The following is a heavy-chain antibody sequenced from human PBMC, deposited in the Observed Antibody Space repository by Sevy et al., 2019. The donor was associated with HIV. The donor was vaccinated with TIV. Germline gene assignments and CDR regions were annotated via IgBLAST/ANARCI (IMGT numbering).Heavy chain of an antibody. CDR3: ARDSYSSSSGVSYYYGMDV. D-gene: IGHD6-6*01. CDR1: GFTFSSYS. V-gene: IGHV3-48*01. Sequence: GGSLRLSCAASGFTFSSYSMNWVRQAPGKGLEWVSYISSSSSTIYYADSVKGRFTISRENAKNSLYLQMNSLRAEDTAVYYCARDSYSSSSGVSYYYGMDVWGQGTTVTVSS. J-gene: IGHJ6*02. CDR2: ISSSSSTI.